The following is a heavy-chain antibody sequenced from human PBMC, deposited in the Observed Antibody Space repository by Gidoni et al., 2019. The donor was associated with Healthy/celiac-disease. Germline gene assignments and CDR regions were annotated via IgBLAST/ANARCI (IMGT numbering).Heavy chain of an antibody. J-gene: IGHJ4*02. CDR3: AKEGYSYSLAFDY. D-gene: IGHD5-18*01. CDR1: GFTFSSDA. Sequence: EVQLLASGGGLVQPGGSLRLSCAASGFTFSSDAMSWVRQAPGKGLEWVSAIRGSGGSTYYADSVNGRFTISRDNSKNTLYLQMNSLRAEDTAVYYCAKEGYSYSLAFDYWGQGTLVTVSS. V-gene: IGHV3-23*01. CDR2: IRGSGGST.